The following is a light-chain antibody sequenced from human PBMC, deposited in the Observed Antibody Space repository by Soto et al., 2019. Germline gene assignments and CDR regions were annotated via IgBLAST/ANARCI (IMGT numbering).Light chain of an antibody. CDR2: AAS. CDR1: QVISNY. V-gene: IGKV1-16*02. Sequence: DIQMTQSPSSLSASVGDRVTITCRASQVISNYLASFQQKPGKARKFLIYAASSLQSGVLSKFSCSGSGTDVTLTISSLQPEDYASYNCHQYNSYSRFTFGPGTKVDIK. CDR3: HQYNSYSRFT. J-gene: IGKJ3*01.